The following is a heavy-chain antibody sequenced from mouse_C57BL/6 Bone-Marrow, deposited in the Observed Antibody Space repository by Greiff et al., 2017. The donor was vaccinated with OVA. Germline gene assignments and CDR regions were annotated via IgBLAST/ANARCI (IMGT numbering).Heavy chain of an antibody. J-gene: IGHJ3*01. CDR2: IYPGSGST. D-gene: IGHD2-1*01. CDR1: GYTFTSYW. CDR3: ARCGNYVAWFAY. V-gene: IGHV1-55*01. Sequence: QVQLQQSGAELVKPGASVKMSCKASGYTFTSYWITWVKQRPGQGLEWIGDIYPGSGSTNYNEKFKSKATLTVDTSSSTAYMQLSSLTSEDSAVYYCARCGNYVAWFAYWGQGTLVTVSA.